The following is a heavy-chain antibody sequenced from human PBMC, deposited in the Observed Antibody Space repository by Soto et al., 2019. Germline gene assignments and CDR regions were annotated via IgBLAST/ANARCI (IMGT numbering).Heavy chain of an antibody. J-gene: IGHJ6*02. CDR3: ATPGGFGMDV. D-gene: IGHD5-12*01. CDR1: GYNFPTHW. CDR2: IFPGDAET. V-gene: IGHV5-51*01. Sequence: PGESLKISCQGSGYNFPTHWIGWVRHKAGKGLEWMGIIFPGDAETRYSPSFRGHITISADKSISIAYLRWSSLKASDTGMYYCATPGGFGMDVWGQGTTVTVSS.